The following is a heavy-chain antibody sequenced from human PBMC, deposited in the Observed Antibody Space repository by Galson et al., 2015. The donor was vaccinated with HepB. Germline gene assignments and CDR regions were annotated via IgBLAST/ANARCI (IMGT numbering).Heavy chain of an antibody. V-gene: IGHV3-48*04. J-gene: IGHJ6*02. CDR2: ISNSSSTI. Sequence: SLRLSCAASGFTFSSYSMNWVRQAPGKGLEWVSYISNSSSTIYYADSVKGRFTISRDNAKNSLYLQMNSLRAEDTAVYYCARAPGRTIWFGEPYGMDVWGQGTTVTVPS. CDR3: ARAPGRTIWFGEPYGMDV. D-gene: IGHD3-10*01. CDR1: GFTFSSYS.